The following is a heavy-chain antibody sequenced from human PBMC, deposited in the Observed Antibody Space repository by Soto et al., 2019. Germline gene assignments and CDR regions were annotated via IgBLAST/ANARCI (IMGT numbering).Heavy chain of an antibody. CDR2: ISAYNGNT. D-gene: IGHD5-12*01. J-gene: IGHJ5*02. CDR1: CYTFTSYG. Sequence: ASGKVSRKATCYTFTSYGISWVRQAPGQGLEWMGWISAYNGNTNYAQKLQGRVTMTTDTSTSTAYMELRSLRSDDTAVYYCARIIVATIAGWFDPWGQGTLVTVPQ. CDR3: ARIIVATIAGWFDP. V-gene: IGHV1-18*01.